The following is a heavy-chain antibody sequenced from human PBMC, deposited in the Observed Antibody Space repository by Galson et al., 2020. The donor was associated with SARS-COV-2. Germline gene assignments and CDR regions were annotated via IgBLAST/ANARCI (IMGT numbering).Heavy chain of an antibody. CDR2: IGVAGDT. D-gene: IGHD3-3*01. CDR1: GFTLRRYD. J-gene: IGHJ6*02. V-gene: IGHV3-13*01. CDR3: ARGAYYDFWSGYYVDDEGGGMDV. Sequence: GGSLRLSCAASGFTLRRYDLHWVRQVTGKVLEWVSTIGVAGDTFYPDSVKGRFTISRERAKNSFFLHMNSLRAGDTVVYYCARGAYYDFWSGYYVDDEGGGMDVWGQGTTVTVSS.